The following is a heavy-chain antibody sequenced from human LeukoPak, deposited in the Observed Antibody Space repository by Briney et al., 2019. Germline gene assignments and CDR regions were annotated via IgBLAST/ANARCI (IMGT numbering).Heavy chain of an antibody. D-gene: IGHD1-26*01. CDR1: GYTFTAYY. V-gene: IGHV1-2*06. CDR2: INPNSGDT. Sequence: GASVKVSCKASGYTFTAYYIHWVRQAPGQGLEWMGRINPNSGDTNYAQKFQGSVTLTRDTSINTAYMELSRLRSDDTAVYYCAKLDIGSTTRAWFDPWGQGTLVTVSS. CDR3: AKLDIGSTTRAWFDP. J-gene: IGHJ5*02.